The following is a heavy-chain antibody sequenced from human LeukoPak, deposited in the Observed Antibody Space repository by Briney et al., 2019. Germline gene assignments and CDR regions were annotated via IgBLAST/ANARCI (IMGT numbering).Heavy chain of an antibody. D-gene: IGHD2-15*01. V-gene: IGHV4-30-4*08. CDR2: IYYSGST. CDR1: GGSISSGGYY. CDR3: ARLDGYCSGGSCYSVSFVDP. Sequence: PSETLSLTCTVSGGSISSGGYYWGWIRQHPGKGLEWIGYIYYSGSTYYHPSLKSRFTISVDTSKNQFSLKLNSVTAADTAVYYCARLDGYCSGGSCYSVSFVDPWGQGTLVTVSS. J-gene: IGHJ5*02.